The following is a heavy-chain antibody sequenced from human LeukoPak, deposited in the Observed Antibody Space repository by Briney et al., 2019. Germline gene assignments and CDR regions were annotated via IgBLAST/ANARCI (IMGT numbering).Heavy chain of an antibody. CDR3: ARGYITTIGPGYFDY. CDR1: GGSISSYY. V-gene: IGHV4-59*01. D-gene: IGHD3-22*01. Sequence: SETLSLTCTVSGGSISSYYWSWIRQPPGKGLEWIGYIYHSRSTKYNPSLKSRVTISVDTSKSQFSLKLSSVTAADTAVYYCARGYITTIGPGYFDYWGQGTLVTVSS. CDR2: IYHSRST. J-gene: IGHJ4*02.